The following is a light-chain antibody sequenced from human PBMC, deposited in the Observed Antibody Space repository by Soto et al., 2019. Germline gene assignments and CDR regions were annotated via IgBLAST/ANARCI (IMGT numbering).Light chain of an antibody. CDR2: EVS. J-gene: IGLJ1*01. CDR3: CSYAGSSTPLI. CDR1: SSDVGSYNL. V-gene: IGLV2-23*02. Sequence: QSVLTQPASVSGSPGQSITISCTGTSSDVGSYNLVSWYQQHPGKAPKLMIYEVSKRPSGVSNRFSGSKSGNTASLTIYGVQAEDEADYYCCSYAGSSTPLIFGTGTKATVL.